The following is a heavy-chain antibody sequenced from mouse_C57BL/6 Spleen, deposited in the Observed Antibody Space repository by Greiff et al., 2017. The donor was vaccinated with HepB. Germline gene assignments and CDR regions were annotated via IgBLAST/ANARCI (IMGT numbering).Heavy chain of an antibody. J-gene: IGHJ4*01. CDR2: IRSKSNNYAT. Sequence: EVQGVESGGGLVQPKGSLKLSCAASGFSFNTYAMNWVRQAPGKGLEWVARIRSKSNNYATYYADSVKDRFTISRDDSESMLYLQMNNLKTEDTAMYYCVSHYGSSYYAMDYWGQGTSVTVSS. V-gene: IGHV10-1*01. CDR3: VSHYGSSYYAMDY. D-gene: IGHD1-1*01. CDR1: GFSFNTYA.